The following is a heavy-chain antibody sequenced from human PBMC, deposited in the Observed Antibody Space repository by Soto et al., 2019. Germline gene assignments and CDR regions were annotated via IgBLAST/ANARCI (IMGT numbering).Heavy chain of an antibody. CDR3: ARGKNYYGGSGHSDY. D-gene: IGHD3-22*01. CDR1: GDTFTGYF. V-gene: IGHV1-2*02. J-gene: IGHJ4*02. CDR2: INPNSGDT. Sequence: ASVQVSCKTSGDTFTGYFMHWVRQAPGQGLEWMGWINPNSGDTKYAEKFQGRVTMTRDTSTSPASLELSRLGSEDTAVYYCARGKNYYGGSGHSDYLGQGNLLTGSS.